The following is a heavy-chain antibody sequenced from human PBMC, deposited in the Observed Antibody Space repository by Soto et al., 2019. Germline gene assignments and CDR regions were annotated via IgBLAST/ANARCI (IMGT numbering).Heavy chain of an antibody. CDR1: GYTFTSYG. CDR3: ARDTPLYSSSFGLNI. Sequence: ASVKVSCKASGYTFTSYGISWVRQAPGQGLEWMGWISAYNGNTNYAQKLQGRVTMTTDTSTSTAYMELRSLRSDDTAVYYCARDTPLYSSSFGLNIWGQGTMVTVSS. CDR2: ISAYNGNT. V-gene: IGHV1-18*01. J-gene: IGHJ3*02. D-gene: IGHD6-13*01.